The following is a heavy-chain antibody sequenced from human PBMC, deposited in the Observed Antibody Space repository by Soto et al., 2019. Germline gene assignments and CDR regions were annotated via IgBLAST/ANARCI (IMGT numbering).Heavy chain of an antibody. CDR1: GYTFNNYD. CDR2: MNPSSGNT. V-gene: IGHV1-8*02. J-gene: IGHJ5*01. CDR3: TRAYGAETFDF. D-gene: IGHD3-10*01. Sequence: ASVKVSCKASGYTFNNYDIHWVRQAPGHGLEWMGWMNPSSGNTGYAQNFRGRVTMTQNTAIGTAYMELSSLRSDDTATYYCTRAYGAETFDFWGQGTRVTVS.